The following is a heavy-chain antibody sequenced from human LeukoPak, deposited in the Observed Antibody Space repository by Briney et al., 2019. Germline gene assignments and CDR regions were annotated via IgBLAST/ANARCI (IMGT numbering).Heavy chain of an antibody. J-gene: IGHJ4*02. CDR3: ARGHYDVLAASYKWTPDY. CDR2: ITSGGDYI. D-gene: IGHD3-9*01. Sequence: GGSLRLSCAASGFTFNTFNMKWVRQAPGKGLEWGSSITSGGDYIYYADSVKGRFTTSRDNAKNSVSLQLNSLRVEDTAVYYCARGHYDVLAASYKWTPDYWGQGTLVTVSS. V-gene: IGHV3-21*01. CDR1: GFTFNTFN.